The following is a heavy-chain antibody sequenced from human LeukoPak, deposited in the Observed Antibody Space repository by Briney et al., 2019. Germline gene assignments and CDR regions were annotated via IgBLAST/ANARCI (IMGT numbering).Heavy chain of an antibody. CDR3: ARAFGWGTSDYYYMDV. CDR1: GGTFSSYA. CDR2: IIPIFGTA. D-gene: IGHD2-8*02. J-gene: IGHJ6*03. Sequence: SVKVSCKASGGTFSSYAISWVRQAPGQGLEWMGGIIPIFGTANYAQKFQGRDTITADESTSTAYMELSSLRSEDTAVYYCARAFGWGTSDYYYMDVWGKGTTVTVSS. V-gene: IGHV1-69*13.